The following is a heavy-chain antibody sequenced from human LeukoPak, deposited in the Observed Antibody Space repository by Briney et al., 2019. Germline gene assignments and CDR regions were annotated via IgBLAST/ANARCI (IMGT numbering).Heavy chain of an antibody. CDR3: AREGPYYDSSGYQNDAFDI. CDR2: INPKSGGT. J-gene: IGHJ3*02. CDR1: GYTFTGYY. Sequence: ASVTVSFKSSGYTFTGYYMHWVRQAPGQGLEWMGWINPKSGGTSYAQKFQGRVTMTRDTSISTAYMELSRLRSDDKAVYYCAREGPYYDSSGYQNDAFDIWGQGTMVTVSS. V-gene: IGHV1-2*02. D-gene: IGHD3-22*01.